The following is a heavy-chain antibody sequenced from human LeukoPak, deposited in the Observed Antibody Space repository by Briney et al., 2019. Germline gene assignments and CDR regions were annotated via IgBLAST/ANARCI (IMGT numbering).Heavy chain of an antibody. J-gene: IGHJ4*02. CDR3: AKAATGTTGGY. CDR2: IKSKTDGGTT. Sequence: GGSLRLSCAASGFTFSNAWMSWVRQAPGKGLEWVGRIKSKTDGGTTDYAAPVKGRFTISRDDSKNTLYLQMNSLKTEDTAVYYCAKAATGTTGGYWGQGTLVTVSS. D-gene: IGHD1-1*01. V-gene: IGHV3-15*01. CDR1: GFTFSNAW.